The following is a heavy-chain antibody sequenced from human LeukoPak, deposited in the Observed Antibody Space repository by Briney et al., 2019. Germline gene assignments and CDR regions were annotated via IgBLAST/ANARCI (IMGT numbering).Heavy chain of an antibody. Sequence: PGGSLRLSCAASGFTFSSYSMNWVRQAPGRGLEWVANIKHDGSEQIYADSVKGRFTISRDNAKDSVYLQMNSLRAEDTAVYYCTRGLGEHGGVSDRWGQGTLVIVS. V-gene: IGHV3-7*01. CDR2: IKHDGSEQ. D-gene: IGHD3-16*01. J-gene: IGHJ5*02. CDR1: GFTFSSYS. CDR3: TRGLGEHGGVSDR.